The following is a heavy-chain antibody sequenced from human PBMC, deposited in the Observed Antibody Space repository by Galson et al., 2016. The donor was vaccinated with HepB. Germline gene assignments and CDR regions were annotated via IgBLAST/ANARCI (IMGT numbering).Heavy chain of an antibody. CDR2: NSTYNANT. D-gene: IGHD1-20*01. J-gene: IGHJ4*02. V-gene: IGHV1-18*01. CDR3: ASMTGTTPGGY. CDR1: GYSFTNYG. Sequence: SVKVSGKASGYSFTNYGISGVRQAPGQGLEWMGWNSTYNANTNYAQKLQGRVTMTTDTSTSTAYMELSSLRAEDTAVYYCASMTGTTPGGYWGQGTLVTVSS.